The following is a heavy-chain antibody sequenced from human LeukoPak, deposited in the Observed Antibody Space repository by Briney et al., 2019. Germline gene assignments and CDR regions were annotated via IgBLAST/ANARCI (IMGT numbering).Heavy chain of an antibody. V-gene: IGHV4-59*13. Sequence: PSETLSLTCTVSGGSINNYYVSWIRQPPWKALEFIGYIYYRGSTNYNLSLKSRVTFSVDTSKNQFSLKLNSVPAADTAVYYCARGGDYGDLRYFDYWGQGTLVTVSS. CDR2: IYYRGST. D-gene: IGHD4-17*01. J-gene: IGHJ4*02. CDR1: GGSINNYY. CDR3: ARGGDYGDLRYFDY.